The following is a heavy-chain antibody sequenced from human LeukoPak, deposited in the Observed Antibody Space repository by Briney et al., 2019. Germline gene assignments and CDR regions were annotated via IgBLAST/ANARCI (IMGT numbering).Heavy chain of an antibody. CDR2: IDNSGST. CDR3: ARGRYGPRLGN. CDR1: GASFSDSY. V-gene: IGHV4-34*01. Sequence: PSETLSLTCAVYGASFSDSYWSWIRQSPEKGLEWIGEIDNSGSTSYNPSLNSRVIMSVDGSKNQFSLRLTSVTAADTAVYYCARGRYGPRLGNWGQGTLVTISS. D-gene: IGHD3-16*01. J-gene: IGHJ4*02.